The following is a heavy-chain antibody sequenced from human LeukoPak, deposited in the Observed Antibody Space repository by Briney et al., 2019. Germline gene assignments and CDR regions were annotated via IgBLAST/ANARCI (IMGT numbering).Heavy chain of an antibody. Sequence: GRSVRLSCAASGFTFSSSVMHWVRQAPGKGLEWVAGISSDGNNRYYVDSVKGRFTISRDNSKNTLYLQMNSLRAEDTAVYYCAKVRVYYDFWSGLDYWGQGTVVTVSS. J-gene: IGHJ4*02. V-gene: IGHV3-30*18. CDR1: GFTFSSSV. CDR3: AKVRVYYDFWSGLDY. D-gene: IGHD3-3*01. CDR2: ISSDGNNR.